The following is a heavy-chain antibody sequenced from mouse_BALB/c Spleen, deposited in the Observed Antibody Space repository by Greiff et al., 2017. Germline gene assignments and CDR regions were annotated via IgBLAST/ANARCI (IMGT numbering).Heavy chain of an antibody. CDR3: ASSYDYFYAMDY. CDR2: IDPSDSET. CDR1: GYSFTSYW. Sequence: QVQLQQSGPQLVRPGASVKISCKASGYSFTSYWMHWVKQRPGQGLEWIGMIDPSDSETRLNQKFKDKATLTVDKSSSTAYMQLSSPTPEDSAVYYCASSYDYFYAMDYWGQGTSVTVSS. V-gene: IGHV1S127*01. J-gene: IGHJ4*01. D-gene: IGHD2-4*01.